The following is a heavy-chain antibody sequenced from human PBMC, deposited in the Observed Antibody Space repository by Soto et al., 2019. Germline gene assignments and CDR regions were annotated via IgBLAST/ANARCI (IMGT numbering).Heavy chain of an antibody. Sequence: QVQLVESGGGVVQPGRSLRLSCAASGFTFSSYAMHWVRQAPGKGLEWVAVISYDGSNKYYADSVKGRFTISRDKSKNTLYLQMNSLRTEDTAVYYCASPLWREDYNSGYFDLWGRGTLVTVSS. J-gene: IGHJ2*01. CDR2: ISYDGSNK. CDR1: GFTFSSYA. V-gene: IGHV3-30-3*01. CDR3: ASPLWREDYNSGYFDL. D-gene: IGHD4-4*01.